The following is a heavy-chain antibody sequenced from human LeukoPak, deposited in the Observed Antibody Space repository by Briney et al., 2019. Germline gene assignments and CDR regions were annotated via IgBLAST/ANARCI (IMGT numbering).Heavy chain of an antibody. CDR3: ARVLYYDILTGYYNWFDP. V-gene: IGHV1-2*02. J-gene: IGHJ5*02. D-gene: IGHD3-9*01. CDR1: GYTFTDYY. CDR2: INPNSGGT. Sequence: ASVKVSCKASGYTFTDYYMQWVRQAPGQGLEWMGWINPNSGGTNYAQKFQGRVTMTRDTSISTAYMELSRLRSDDTAVYYCARVLYYDILTGYYNWFDPWGQGTLVTVSS.